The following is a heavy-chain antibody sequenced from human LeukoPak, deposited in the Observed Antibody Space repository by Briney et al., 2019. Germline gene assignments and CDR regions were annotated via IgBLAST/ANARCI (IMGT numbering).Heavy chain of an antibody. Sequence: SGGSLRLSCAASGFTFSSYAMHWVRQAPGKGLEWVAVISYDGSNKYYADSVKGRFTISRDNAKNSLHLQMNSLRVEDTALYYCAKDSGEYGFDYWGQGTLVTVSS. CDR2: ISYDGSNK. CDR1: GFTFSSYA. D-gene: IGHD3-16*01. J-gene: IGHJ4*02. CDR3: AKDSGEYGFDY. V-gene: IGHV3-30-3*01.